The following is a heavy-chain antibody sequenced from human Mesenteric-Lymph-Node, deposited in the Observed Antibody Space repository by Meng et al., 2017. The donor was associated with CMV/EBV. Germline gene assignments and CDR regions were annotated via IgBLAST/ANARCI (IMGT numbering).Heavy chain of an antibody. CDR3: ARARMRKERDIVVVPAAIPINYGMDV. D-gene: IGHD2-2*01. CDR1: GGSFSGYY. CDR2: INHSGST. J-gene: IGHJ6*02. Sequence: SQTLSLTCAVYGGSFSGYYWSWIRQPPGKGLEWIGEINHSGSTNYNPSLKSRVTISVDTSKNQFSLKLSSVTAADTAVYYCARARMRKERDIVVVPAAIPINYGMDVWGQGTTVTVSS. V-gene: IGHV4-34*01.